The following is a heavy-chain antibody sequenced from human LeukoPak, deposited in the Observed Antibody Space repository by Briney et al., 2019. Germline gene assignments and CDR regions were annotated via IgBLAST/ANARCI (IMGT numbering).Heavy chain of an antibody. CDR3: ARGQDSSSWYPAGNYFDY. D-gene: IGHD6-13*01. Sequence: PGRSLRLSCAASGFTFSSYAMHWVRQAPGKGLEWVAVISYDGSNKCYADSVKGRFTISRDNSKNTLYLQMNSLRAEDTAVYYCARGQDSSSWYPAGNYFDYWGQGTLVTVSS. CDR1: GFTFSSYA. CDR2: ISYDGSNK. V-gene: IGHV3-30*04. J-gene: IGHJ4*02.